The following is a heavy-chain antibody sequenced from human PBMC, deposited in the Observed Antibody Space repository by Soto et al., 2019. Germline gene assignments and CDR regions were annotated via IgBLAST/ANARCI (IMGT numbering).Heavy chain of an antibody. Sequence: SETLSLTCSVSGDSITTNGYYWGWIRQPPGKGLQWIGNVYWTGSTFSHPSLTSRVFISADTSKNEFSLRLTSVTAADTAVYYCARSHYTYGLLIDYWGPGTLVTVSS. D-gene: IGHD2-8*01. J-gene: IGHJ4*02. CDR2: VYWTGST. CDR3: ARSHYTYGLLIDY. V-gene: IGHV4-39*01. CDR1: GDSITTNGYY.